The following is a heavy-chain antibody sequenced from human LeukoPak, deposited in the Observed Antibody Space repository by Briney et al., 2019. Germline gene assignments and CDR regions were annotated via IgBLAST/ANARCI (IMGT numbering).Heavy chain of an antibody. CDR1: GFTFSSYG. Sequence: GGSLRPSCAASGFTFSSYGMHWVRQAPGKGLEWVAVIWYDGSNKYYADSVKGRFTISRDNSKNTLYLQMNSLRAEDTAVYYCARDPTHAPYYDFWSGYAADYWGQGTLVTVSS. CDR3: ARDPTHAPYYDFWSGYAADY. CDR2: IWYDGSNK. J-gene: IGHJ4*02. D-gene: IGHD3-3*01. V-gene: IGHV3-33*08.